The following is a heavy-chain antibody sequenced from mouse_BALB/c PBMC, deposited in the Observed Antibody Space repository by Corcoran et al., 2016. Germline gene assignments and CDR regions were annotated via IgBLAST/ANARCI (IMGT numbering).Heavy chain of an antibody. D-gene: IGHD2-1*01. J-gene: IGHJ4*01. V-gene: IGHV9-1*02. CDR3: ARRRNGNYVYAMDY. CDR1: GYTFTNYG. CDR2: INTYTGEP. Sequence: QLQLVQSGLELKKPGETVKISCKASGYTFTNYGMNWVKQAPGKGLKWRGWINTYTGEPTYADDFKGRFAFSLETSASTAYLQINNLKNEYMATYFCARRRNGNYVYAMDYWGQGTSVTGS.